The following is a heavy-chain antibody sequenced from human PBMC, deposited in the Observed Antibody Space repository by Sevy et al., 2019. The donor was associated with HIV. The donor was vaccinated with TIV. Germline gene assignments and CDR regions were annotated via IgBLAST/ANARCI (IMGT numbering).Heavy chain of an antibody. J-gene: IGHJ3*02. V-gene: IGHV3-9*01. CDR3: TKDLAATLVPGYCYDGTCLPRDGFDI. Sequence: GGSLRLSCAASGFTFDDYAMHWVRQAPGKGLEWVSGVSWNSASIGYAGSVRGRFTISRDNAKNSLSLQMNSLTSEDTAFYYCTKDLAATLVPGYCYDGTCLPRDGFDIWGHGTMVTVSS. CDR2: VSWNSASI. CDR1: GFTFDDYA. D-gene: IGHD2-15*01.